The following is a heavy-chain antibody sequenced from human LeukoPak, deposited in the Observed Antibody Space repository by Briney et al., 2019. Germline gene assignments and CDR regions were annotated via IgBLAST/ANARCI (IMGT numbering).Heavy chain of an antibody. Sequence: SETLSLTCAVSGVSISSSNWWSWVRQPPGKGLEWIGEIYHSGSTNYNPSLKSRVTISVDKSKNQFSLKLSSVTAADTAVYYCARTDRGPDAFDIWGQGTMVTVSS. CDR2: IYHSGST. CDR3: ARTDRGPDAFDI. CDR1: GVSISSSNW. D-gene: IGHD6-25*01. J-gene: IGHJ3*02. V-gene: IGHV4-4*02.